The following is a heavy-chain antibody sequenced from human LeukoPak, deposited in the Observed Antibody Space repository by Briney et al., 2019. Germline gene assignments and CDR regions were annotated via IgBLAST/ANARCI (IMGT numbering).Heavy chain of an antibody. J-gene: IGHJ4*02. CDR2: INPNSGGT. CDR1: GYTFTDYY. Sequence: ASVKVSCEASGYTFTDYYIDWVRQAPGQGLEWMGWINPNSGGTNYAQKFQGRVTMTRDTSISTVYMELSSLRSDDTAVYYCARALSLDYWGQGTLVAVSS. CDR3: ARALSLDY. V-gene: IGHV1-2*02.